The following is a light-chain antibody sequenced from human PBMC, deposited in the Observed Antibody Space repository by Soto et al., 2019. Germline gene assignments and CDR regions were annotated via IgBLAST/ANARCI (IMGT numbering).Light chain of an antibody. J-gene: IGKJ4*01. CDR2: DAS. Sequence: EIVLTQSPGTLSLSPGERATLSCRASQSVGNNYLAWYQQKPGQAPRLLIYDASSRATGIPDMFSGSGSGTDFTLTISRLEPEDVAEYYCQQYGSTPLTFGGGTKVEIK. V-gene: IGKV3-20*01. CDR3: QQYGSTPLT. CDR1: QSVGNNY.